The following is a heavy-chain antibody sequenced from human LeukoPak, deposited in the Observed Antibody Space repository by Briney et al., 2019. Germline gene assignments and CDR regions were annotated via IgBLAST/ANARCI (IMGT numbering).Heavy chain of an antibody. CDR1: GYSFSSHG. J-gene: IGHJ6*02. CDR2: ISYDGSNK. D-gene: IGHD3-10*01. V-gene: IGHV3-30*03. Sequence: GTSLRLSCAASGYSFSSHGMIWARQAPGKGLEWVAFISYDGSNKYYADSVKGRFTISRDNSKNTLYLQLNSLRAEDTAVYYCARGYDYGSGSLQYYFGLDVWGQGTTVTVSS. CDR3: ARGYDYGSGSLQYYFGLDV.